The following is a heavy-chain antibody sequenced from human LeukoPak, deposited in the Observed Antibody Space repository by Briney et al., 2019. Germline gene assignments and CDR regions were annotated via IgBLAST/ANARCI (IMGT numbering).Heavy chain of an antibody. D-gene: IGHD4-17*01. Sequence: AGGSLRLSCAASGFTFSSYAMSWVRQAPGKGLEWVSAISGSGGSTYYADSVKGRFTISRDNSKNTLYLQMNSLRAEATAVYYCAKDAYYGDCLFDYRGQGTLVTVSS. CDR2: ISGSGGST. CDR3: AKDAYYGDCLFDY. V-gene: IGHV3-23*01. J-gene: IGHJ4*02. CDR1: GFTFSSYA.